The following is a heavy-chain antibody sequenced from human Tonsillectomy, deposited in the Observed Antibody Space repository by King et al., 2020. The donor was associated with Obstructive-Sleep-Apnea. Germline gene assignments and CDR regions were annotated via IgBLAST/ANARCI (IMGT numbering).Heavy chain of an antibody. V-gene: IGHV4-31*03. CDR2: IYDSGST. D-gene: IGHD2-15*01. CDR3: SRDRLGYCSGSSCYSGFDY. Sequence: QLQESGPGLVKPSQTLSLTCTVSGGSISSGGYYWSWIRQHPGKGLEWIGYIYDSGSTYYNPSLKSRVTISVDTSKNQFSLKLSSVTAADTAVYYCSRDRLGYCSGSSCYSGFDYWGQGTLVTVSS. CDR1: GGSISSGGYY. J-gene: IGHJ4*02.